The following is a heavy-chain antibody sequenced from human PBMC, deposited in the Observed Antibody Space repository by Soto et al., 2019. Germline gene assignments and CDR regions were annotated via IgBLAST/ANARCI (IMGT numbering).Heavy chain of an antibody. CDR3: ARLPRGYSGYGDFDY. J-gene: IGHJ4*02. CDR2: INHSGST. D-gene: IGHD5-12*01. CDR1: GGSFSGYY. V-gene: IGHV4-34*01. Sequence: QVQLQQWGAGLLKPSETLSLTCAVYGGSFSGYYWSWIRQPPGKGLEWIGEINHSGSTNYNPSLKSRVTISVDTSKNQFSLMLSSVTAADTAVYYCARLPRGYSGYGDFDYWGQGTLVTVSS.